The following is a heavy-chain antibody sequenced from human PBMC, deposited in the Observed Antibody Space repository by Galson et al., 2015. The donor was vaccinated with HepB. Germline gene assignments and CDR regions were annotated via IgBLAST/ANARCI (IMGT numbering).Heavy chain of an antibody. CDR1: GYTFTSYD. J-gene: IGHJ4*02. V-gene: IGHV1-46*03. Sequence: SVKVSCKASGYTFTSYDMHWVRQAPGQGLGWMGIINPSDGSTSYAQKLQGRVTMTRDTSTSTVYMELSSLRSEDTAVYYCARDKDYYDSSGYSRKYYFDFWGQGTLVTVSS. CDR2: INPSDGST. CDR3: ARDKDYYDSSGYSRKYYFDF. D-gene: IGHD3-22*01.